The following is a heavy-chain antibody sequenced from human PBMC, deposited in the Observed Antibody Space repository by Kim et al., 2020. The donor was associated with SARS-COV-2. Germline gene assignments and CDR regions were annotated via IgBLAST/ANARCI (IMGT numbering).Heavy chain of an antibody. CDR1: GGTFSSYA. D-gene: IGHD3-22*01. CDR2: IIPILGIA. J-gene: IGHJ4*02. CDR3: ARAPPYYYDTGPRFDY. Sequence: SVKVSCKASGGTFSSYAISWVRQAPGQGLEWMGRIIPILGIANYAQKFQGRVTITADKSTSTAYMELSSLRSEDTAVYYCARAPPYYYDTGPRFDYWGQGTLVTVSS. V-gene: IGHV1-69*04.